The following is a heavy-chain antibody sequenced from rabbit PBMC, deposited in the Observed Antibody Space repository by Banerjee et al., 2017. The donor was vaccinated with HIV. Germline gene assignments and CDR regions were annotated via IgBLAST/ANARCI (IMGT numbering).Heavy chain of an antibody. CDR1: GFDLSSYYY. Sequence: QEQLEESGGGLVKPEGSLTLTCKASGFDLSSYYYMCWVRQAPGKGLEWIGCIYTGSGSTYYASWVNGRFTISSHNAQNTLYLQLNSLTAADTATYFCARAGSGYRQFDLWGPGTLVTVS. D-gene: IGHD8-1*01. CDR2: IYTGSGST. V-gene: IGHV1S43*01. J-gene: IGHJ4*01. CDR3: ARAGSGYRQFDL.